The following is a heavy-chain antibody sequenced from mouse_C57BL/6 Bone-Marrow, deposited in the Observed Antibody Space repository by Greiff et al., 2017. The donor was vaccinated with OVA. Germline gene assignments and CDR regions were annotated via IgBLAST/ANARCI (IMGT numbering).Heavy chain of an antibody. Sequence: QVQLQQSGPELVKPGASVKISCKASGYAFSSSWMNWVKQRPGKGLEWIGRIYPGDGDTNYNGKFKGKATLTADKSSSTAYMQLSSLTSEDSAVYFCARRENEYYCDYWGQGTTLTVSS. CDR3: ARRENEYYCDY. CDR1: GYAFSSSW. CDR2: IYPGDGDT. J-gene: IGHJ2*01. V-gene: IGHV1-82*01.